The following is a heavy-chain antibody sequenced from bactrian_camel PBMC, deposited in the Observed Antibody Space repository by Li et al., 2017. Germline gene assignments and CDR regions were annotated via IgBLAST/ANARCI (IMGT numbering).Heavy chain of an antibody. V-gene: IGHV3S40*01. CDR1: GFSFSTYV. CDR2: INGGGAP. D-gene: IGHD6*01. Sequence: VQLVESGGGLVQPGGSLRLSCVTSGFSFSTYVMLWVRQAPGKGLEWVSTINGGGAPYYADLVKGRLTGSRDNAKNTVYLQINSLKSEDTALYYCTTITPNLVLKDFGYWGQGTQVTVS. CDR3: TTITPNLVLKDFGY. J-gene: IGHJ6*01.